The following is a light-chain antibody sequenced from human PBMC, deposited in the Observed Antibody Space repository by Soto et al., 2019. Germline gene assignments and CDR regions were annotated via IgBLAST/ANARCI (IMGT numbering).Light chain of an antibody. Sequence: ENVLTESPGTLSFSPGGKTTLSFRPSQRVSSSYLDWYQKKPGQAPRLLIYGASSRATGIPDRFSGSGSGTDFTLTISRLEPEDFAVYYCQQYGSSRTFGQGTKV. CDR1: QRVSSSY. CDR3: QQYGSSRT. V-gene: IGKV3-20*01. CDR2: GAS. J-gene: IGKJ1*01.